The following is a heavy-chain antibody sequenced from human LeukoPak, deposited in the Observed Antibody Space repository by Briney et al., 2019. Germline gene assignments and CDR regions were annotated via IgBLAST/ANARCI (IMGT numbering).Heavy chain of an antibody. Sequence: SETLSLTCTVSGGSISSGGYYWSWIRQHPGKGLEWIGYIYYSGSAYYNPSLKSRVTISVDTSKNQFSLKLSSVTAADTAVYYCARGAGYSYGYQDAFDIWGQGTMVTVSS. D-gene: IGHD5-18*01. CDR2: IYYSGSA. J-gene: IGHJ3*02. CDR1: GGSISSGGYY. V-gene: IGHV4-31*03. CDR3: ARGAGYSYGYQDAFDI.